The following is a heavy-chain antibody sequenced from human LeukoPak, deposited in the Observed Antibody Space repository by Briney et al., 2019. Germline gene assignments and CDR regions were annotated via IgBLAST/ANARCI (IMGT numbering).Heavy chain of an antibody. V-gene: IGHV3-7*05. CDR2: VKQDGSVE. J-gene: IGHJ4*02. D-gene: IGHD6-6*01. CDR3: ARIGYSSSSFDF. CDR1: GFTFSSYW. Sequence: PGGSLRLSCAASGFTFSSYWMSWVRQAPGKGLEWVANVKQDGSVEYYVVSVKGRLTISRDNAKESLYLQTNSLRAEDTAVYYCARIGYSSSSFDFWGQGTLVTVSS.